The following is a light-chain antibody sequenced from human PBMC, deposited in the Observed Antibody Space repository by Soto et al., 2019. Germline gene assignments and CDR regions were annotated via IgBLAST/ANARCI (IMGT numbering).Light chain of an antibody. CDR1: SSNIGANYD. CDR3: QSYDSTLSARYV. Sequence: QSVLTQPPSVSGAPGQRVTISCTGSSSNIGANYDVHWYQQRPGTAPKLLIFANSNRPSGVPDRFSGSKSGTSASLVITGLQAEDEGDYYCQSYDSTLSARYVFGTGTTLTVL. V-gene: IGLV1-40*01. J-gene: IGLJ1*01. CDR2: ANS.